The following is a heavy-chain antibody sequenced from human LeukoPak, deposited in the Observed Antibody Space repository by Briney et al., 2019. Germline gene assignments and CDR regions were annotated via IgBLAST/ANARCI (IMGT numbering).Heavy chain of an antibody. Sequence: GGSLRLSCAASGFTFSNAWMSWVRQAPGKGLEWVGRIKSKTDGGTTDYAAPVKGRFTISRDDSKNTLYLQMNSLKTEDTAAYYCANHRGMVAAPFDYWGQGTLVTVSS. J-gene: IGHJ4*02. V-gene: IGHV3-15*01. CDR2: IKSKTDGGTT. D-gene: IGHD2-15*01. CDR1: GFTFSNAW. CDR3: ANHRGMVAAPFDY.